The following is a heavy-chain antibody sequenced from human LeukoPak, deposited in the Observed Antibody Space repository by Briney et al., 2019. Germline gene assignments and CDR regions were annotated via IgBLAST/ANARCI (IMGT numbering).Heavy chain of an antibody. Sequence: ASVKVSCKASGGTFSSYAISWVRQAPGQGLEWMGRIIAIFGIANYAQKFQGRVTITADKSTSTAYMELSSLRSEDTAVYYCARASDGDYFGIFDYWGEGTLVTDSS. D-gene: IGHD4-17*01. J-gene: IGHJ4*02. CDR1: GGTFSSYA. V-gene: IGHV1-69*04. CDR2: IIAIFGIA. CDR3: ARASDGDYFGIFDY.